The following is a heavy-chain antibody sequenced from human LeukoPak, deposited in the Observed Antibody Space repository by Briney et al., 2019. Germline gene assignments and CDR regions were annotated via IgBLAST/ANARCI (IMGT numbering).Heavy chain of an antibody. V-gene: IGHV3-64*01. D-gene: IGHD5-12*01. CDR2: ISSNGGST. Sequence: GRSLRLSCAASGFTFSSYAMHWVRQAPGKGLEYVSAISSNGGSTYYANSVKGRFTISRDNSKNTLYLQMSSLRAKDMAVYYCARGYSGYDYQLEYWGQGTLVTVSS. J-gene: IGHJ4*02. CDR1: GFTFSSYA. CDR3: ARGYSGYDYQLEY.